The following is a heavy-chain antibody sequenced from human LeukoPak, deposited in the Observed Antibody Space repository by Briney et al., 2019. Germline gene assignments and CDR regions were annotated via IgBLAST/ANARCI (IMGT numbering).Heavy chain of an antibody. Sequence: PGGSLRLSCAASGFTFSSNWMSWVRQAPGKGLEWVANIKEDGSEKYYVDSVKGRFTISRDNAKNSLYLQMNSLRAEDTAVYYCARQTGSGLFILPGGQGTLVTVSS. V-gene: IGHV3-7*01. CDR1: GFTFSSNW. CDR3: ARQTGSGLFILP. D-gene: IGHD3/OR15-3a*01. CDR2: IKEDGSEK. J-gene: IGHJ4*02.